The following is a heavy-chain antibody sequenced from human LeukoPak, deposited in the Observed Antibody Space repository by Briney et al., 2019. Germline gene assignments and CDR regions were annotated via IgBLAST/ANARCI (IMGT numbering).Heavy chain of an antibody. V-gene: IGHV4-4*07. J-gene: IGHJ4*02. CDR1: GGSISSYF. D-gene: IGHD3-22*01. Sequence: SETLSLTCTVSGGSISSYFWSWIRQPAGKGLEWIGRIYTSGSTNYNPSLKSRVTMSVDTSKNQFSLKLSSVTAADTAVYYGARDLVSSGYWDSSFDYWGQGTLVTVSS. CDR2: IYTSGST. CDR3: ARDLVSSGYWDSSFDY.